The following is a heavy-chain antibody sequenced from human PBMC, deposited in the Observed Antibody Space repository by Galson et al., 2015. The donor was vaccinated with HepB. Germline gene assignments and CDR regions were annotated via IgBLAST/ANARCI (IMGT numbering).Heavy chain of an antibody. CDR2: ISSSGSTI. CDR1: GFTFSSYE. J-gene: IGHJ4*02. CDR3: ARDQQRSVAAYYFDY. D-gene: IGHD6-19*01. V-gene: IGHV3-48*03. Sequence: SLRLSCAASGFTFSSYEMNWVRQAPGKGLEWVSYISSSGSTIYYADSVKGRFTISRDNAKNSLYLQMNSLRAEDTAVYYCARDQQRSVAAYYFDYWGQGTLVTVSS.